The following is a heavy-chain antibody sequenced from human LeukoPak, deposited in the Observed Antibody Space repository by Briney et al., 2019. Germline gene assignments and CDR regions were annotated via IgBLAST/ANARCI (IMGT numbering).Heavy chain of an antibody. D-gene: IGHD2-8*02. CDR1: GFTFSSYA. Sequence: PGRSLRLSCAASGFTFSSYAMHWVRQAPGKGLEWVAVISYDGSNKYYADSVKGRFTISRDNSKNTLYLQMNSLRAEDTAVYYCARDRQAWYIHFDYWGQGTVVPVSS. CDR3: ARDRQAWYIHFDY. J-gene: IGHJ4*02. CDR2: ISYDGSNK. V-gene: IGHV3-30-3*01.